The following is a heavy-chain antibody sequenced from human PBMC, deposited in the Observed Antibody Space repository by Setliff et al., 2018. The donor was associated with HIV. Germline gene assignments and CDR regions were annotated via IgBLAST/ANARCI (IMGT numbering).Heavy chain of an antibody. D-gene: IGHD6-13*01. V-gene: IGHV4-61*09. CDR3: AVGIIAATGTFFDY. J-gene: IGHJ4*02. CDR2: IYTRQST. CDR1: GTSISSSNYY. Sequence: SETLSLTCTVSGTSISSSNYYWTWIRQPAGKGLEWIGHIYTRQSTNYNPSLRSRVTMSVAASKNQFSLKLSSVTAADTAVYFCAVGIIAATGTFFDYWGQGILVTVSS.